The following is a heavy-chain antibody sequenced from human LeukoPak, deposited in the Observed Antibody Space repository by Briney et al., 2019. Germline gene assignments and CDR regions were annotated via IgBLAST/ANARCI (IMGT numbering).Heavy chain of an antibody. V-gene: IGHV4-4*07. CDR3: ARGRLRYFDWYFDY. D-gene: IGHD3-9*01. Sequence: PSETPSLTCTVSGDSISSYYWTWIRQPAGKGLEWIGRMYTSGSTDYNPSLKSRVSMSVDTSKSQFSLRLSSVTAADTAVYFCARGRLRYFDWYFDYWGQGTLVTVSS. CDR1: GDSISSYY. CDR2: MYTSGST. J-gene: IGHJ4*02.